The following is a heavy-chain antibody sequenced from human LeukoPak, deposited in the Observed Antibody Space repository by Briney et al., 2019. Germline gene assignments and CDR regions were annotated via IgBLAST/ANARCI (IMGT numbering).Heavy chain of an antibody. Sequence: GGSLRLSCAASGFTFSSYGMHWVRQAPGKGLEWVAFIRYDGSNRYYADSVMGRFTISRDNSKNTLHLQMNSLRAEDTAVYYCAKDPFHSSSWYYFDYWGQGTLVTVSS. CDR1: GFTFSSYG. J-gene: IGHJ4*02. CDR2: IRYDGSNR. CDR3: AKDPFHSSSWYYFDY. D-gene: IGHD6-13*01. V-gene: IGHV3-30*02.